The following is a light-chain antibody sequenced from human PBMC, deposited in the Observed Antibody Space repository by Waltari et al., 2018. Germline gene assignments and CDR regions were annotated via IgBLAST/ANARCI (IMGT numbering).Light chain of an antibody. CDR2: VNSDGSH. Sequence: QLVLTQSPSASASLGASVKLTCTLSSGHSSNIIAWLQPQPERGPRYLMKVNSDGSHSKGDEIPDRVSGSSSGAERYLTISSRQSEDEADYYCQTGGHGTWVFGGGTKLTVL. CDR1: SGHSSNI. CDR3: QTGGHGTWV. J-gene: IGLJ3*02. V-gene: IGLV4-69*01.